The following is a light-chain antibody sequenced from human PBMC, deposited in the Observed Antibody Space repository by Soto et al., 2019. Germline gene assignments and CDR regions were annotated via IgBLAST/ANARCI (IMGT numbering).Light chain of an antibody. J-gene: IGKJ5*01. V-gene: IGKV3-11*01. CDR3: QQRDNWPIT. CDR1: QSVSSY. CDR2: GAS. Sequence: EIVLTQSPVTLSLSPGERATLSCRASQSVSSYLAWYQQQPGQAPRLLIYGASNRATGIPGRFSGSGSGTDFPCTVSSLQPEDFVVYYCQQRDNWPITFGQGTRLE.